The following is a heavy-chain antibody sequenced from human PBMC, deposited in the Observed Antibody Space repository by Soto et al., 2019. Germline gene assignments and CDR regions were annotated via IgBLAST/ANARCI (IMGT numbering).Heavy chain of an antibody. CDR1: SASLGDHY. Sequence: SETLSLTCAVFSASLGDHYWAWIRQSPDKGLEWIGEVHPSGSTDYNPSLKSRVTMSVDTSKNRFSLKLSSVTAADTAMYYCASCSGSYYEFDYWGQGTLVTVSS. CDR3: ASCSGSYYEFDY. V-gene: IGHV4-34*01. CDR2: VHPSGST. J-gene: IGHJ4*02. D-gene: IGHD1-26*01.